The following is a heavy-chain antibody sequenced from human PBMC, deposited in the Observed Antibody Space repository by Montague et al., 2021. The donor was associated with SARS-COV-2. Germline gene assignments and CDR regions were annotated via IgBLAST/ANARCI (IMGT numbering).Heavy chain of an antibody. J-gene: IGHJ6*02. D-gene: IGHD5-12*01. CDR2: IYYSGST. Sequence: SETRSLTCSVSGASMINNYWCCIRHPPGKGLEWLVYIYYSGSTDYNPPPESRATLSIDTSNNEFSLILTSVTAADTAVYYCAGGGGRLQYSYYYGMDVWGQGTTVTVSS. CDR3: AGGGGRLQYSYYYGMDV. CDR1: GASMINNY. V-gene: IGHV4-59*01.